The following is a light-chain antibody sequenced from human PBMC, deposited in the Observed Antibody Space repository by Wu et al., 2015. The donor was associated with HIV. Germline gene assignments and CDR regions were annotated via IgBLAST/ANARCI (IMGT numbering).Light chain of an antibody. Sequence: DIHMTQSPSSLSASVGDRVTITCRASQGISNSLAWYQQKPGKAPKLLVYVASTLESGVPSRFSGSGSGTDYTLTISSLQPEDSATYYCQKYNTAPWTFGQGTKVEMK. J-gene: IGKJ1*01. CDR2: VAS. CDR3: QKYNTAPWT. CDR1: QGISNS. V-gene: IGKV1-NL1*01.